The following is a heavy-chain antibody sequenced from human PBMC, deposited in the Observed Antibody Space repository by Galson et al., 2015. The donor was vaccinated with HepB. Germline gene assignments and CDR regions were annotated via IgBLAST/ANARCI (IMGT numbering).Heavy chain of an antibody. D-gene: IGHD3-9*01. CDR1: GFSISNYE. Sequence: SLRLSCAASGFSISNYELHWVRQAPGKGLEWISYISTNGGVMSNADTAKGRFTVSRGNAKKSLYLHMTSLRAEDTAVYYCTRADVVTEYFSGLWGQGTLVTVSS. CDR3: TRADVVTEYFSGL. V-gene: IGHV3-48*03. J-gene: IGHJ4*02. CDR2: ISTNGGVM.